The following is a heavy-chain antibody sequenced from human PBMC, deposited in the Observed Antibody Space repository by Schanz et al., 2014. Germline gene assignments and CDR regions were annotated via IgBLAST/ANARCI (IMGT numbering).Heavy chain of an antibody. D-gene: IGHD3-10*01. CDR3: AKAKSGAHGAFDI. J-gene: IGHJ3*02. CDR2: MIGSGSSV. Sequence: EVQLVESGGGVVRPGGSLRLSCVASGFTFFGSFAMSWVRQAPGKGLEWVSRMIGSGSSVFYADSVKGRFTISRDNLKNTVYLQMNSLRAEDTAVYYCAKAKSGAHGAFDIWGQGTMVTVSS. CDR1: GFTFFGSFA. V-gene: IGHV3-23*04.